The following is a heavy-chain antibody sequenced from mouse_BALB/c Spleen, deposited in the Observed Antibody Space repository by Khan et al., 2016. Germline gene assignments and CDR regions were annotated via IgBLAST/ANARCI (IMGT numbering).Heavy chain of an antibody. J-gene: IGHJ2*01. CDR1: GDSITSGY. CDR3: ARGNYDWYYLVY. V-gene: IGHV3-8*02. CDR2: ISYSGST. D-gene: IGHD2-4*01. Sequence: EVQLQESGPSLVKPSQTLSLTCSVTGDSITSGYWNWIRKFPGNKLEYMGYISYSGSTYYNPSLKSRISITRDTSKNQYYLQLNSVTNEDTATYYCARGNYDWYYLVYWCQGTTLTVSS.